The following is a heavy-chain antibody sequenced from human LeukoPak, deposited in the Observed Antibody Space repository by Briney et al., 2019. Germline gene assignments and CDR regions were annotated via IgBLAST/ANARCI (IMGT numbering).Heavy chain of an antibody. V-gene: IGHV4-59*01. J-gene: IGHJ5*02. CDR3: ARVLSGKWFGGNWFDP. CDR1: GGSISSYY. Sequence: SGTLSLTCTVSGGSISSYYWSWIRQPPGKGLEWIGYIYYSGSTNYNPSLKSRVTISVDTSKNQFSLKLSSVTAADTAVYYCARVLSGKWFGGNWFDPWGQGTLVTVSS. CDR2: IYYSGST. D-gene: IGHD3-10*01.